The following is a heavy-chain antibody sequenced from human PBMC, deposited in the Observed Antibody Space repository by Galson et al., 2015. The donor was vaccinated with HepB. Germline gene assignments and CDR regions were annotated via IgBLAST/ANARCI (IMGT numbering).Heavy chain of an antibody. CDR1: GYTFTSYG. CDR2: ISPYNGHT. V-gene: IGHV1-18*01. Sequence: SVKVSCKASGYTFTSYGLSWLRQAPGQGLEYMGWISPYNGHTNYAQKLQGRVTMTRDTSTSTVYLEVSSLRSEDTAVYYCARPLYSSGWYSGYYYGMDVWGQGTTVTVSS. J-gene: IGHJ6*02. CDR3: ARPLYSSGWYSGYYYGMDV. D-gene: IGHD6-19*01.